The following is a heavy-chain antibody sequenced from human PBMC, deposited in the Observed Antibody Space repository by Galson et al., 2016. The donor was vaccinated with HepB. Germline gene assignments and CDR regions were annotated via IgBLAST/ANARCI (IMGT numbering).Heavy chain of an antibody. J-gene: IGHJ6*02. D-gene: IGHD3-3*01. CDR2: ISSDGRNK. CDR3: AKAFPSTIFGVVPRFYYGMDV. CDR1: GFTLSSNA. Sequence: SLRLSCAASGFTLSSNAMHWVRQAPGKGLEWVAVISSDGRNKYYADSVKGRFTISRDNSENTLYLQMNSLRAEDTAVYYCAKAFPSTIFGVVPRFYYGMDVWGQGTTVTVSS. V-gene: IGHV3-30*18.